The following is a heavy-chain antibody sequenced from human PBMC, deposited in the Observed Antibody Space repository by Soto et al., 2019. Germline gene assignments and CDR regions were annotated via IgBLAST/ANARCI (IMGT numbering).Heavy chain of an antibody. CDR1: GGSISSYY. Sequence: SETLSLTCTVSGGSISSYYWSWIRQPPGKGLEWIGYIYYSGSTNYNPSLKSRVTISVDTSKNQFSLKLTSVTAADAALYYCAMDFFDSSDYTTNCFDPWGQGTLVTVSS. D-gene: IGHD3-22*01. V-gene: IGHV4-59*08. CDR2: IYYSGST. J-gene: IGHJ5*02. CDR3: AMDFFDSSDYTTNCFDP.